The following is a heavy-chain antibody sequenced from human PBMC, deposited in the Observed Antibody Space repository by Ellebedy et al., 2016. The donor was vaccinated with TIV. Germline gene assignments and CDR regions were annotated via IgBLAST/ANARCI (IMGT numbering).Heavy chain of an antibody. CDR2: ISASGYNT. CDR1: GFTFTNYA. V-gene: IGHV3-23*01. J-gene: IGHJ4*02. D-gene: IGHD5-24*01. Sequence: PGGSLRLSCAASGFTFTNYAMTWVRQAPGEGLEWVSAISASGYNTYYADSVRGRFTISRDNSRTTLYLQMNSLRAEDTAIYYCANWLEGYNADFAYWGQGTLVSVSS. CDR3: ANWLEGYNADFAY.